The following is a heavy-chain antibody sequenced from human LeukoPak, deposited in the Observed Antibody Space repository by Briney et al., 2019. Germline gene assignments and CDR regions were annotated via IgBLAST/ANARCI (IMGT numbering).Heavy chain of an antibody. D-gene: IGHD2-21*01. CDR3: ARDHGGGGLRGFDY. J-gene: IGHJ4*02. CDR2: INPNNGGT. V-gene: IGHV1-2*02. CDR1: GFSFTGYY. Sequence: ASVKVSCKASGFSFTGYYIHWVRQAPGQGLEWLGWINPNNGGTNQVQRFQGRVTMTRDTSINTAYMELTNLKSDDTAVYYCARDHGGGGLRGFDYWGQGTLVTVSS.